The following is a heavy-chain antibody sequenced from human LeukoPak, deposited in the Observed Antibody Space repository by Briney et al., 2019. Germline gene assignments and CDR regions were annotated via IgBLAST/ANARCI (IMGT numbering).Heavy chain of an antibody. CDR1: GGSIGSYY. V-gene: IGHV4-59*01. Sequence: SETLSLTCTVTGGSIGSYYWSWIRRPPGKGLEWIGYVYYSGSTNYNPSLKSRVTISVDTSKNQLSLRLTSVTAADTAVYYCARDRGDITPTTVFDYWGQGTLVTVSS. CDR2: VYYSGST. D-gene: IGHD2-15*01. CDR3: ARDRGDITPTTVFDY. J-gene: IGHJ4*02.